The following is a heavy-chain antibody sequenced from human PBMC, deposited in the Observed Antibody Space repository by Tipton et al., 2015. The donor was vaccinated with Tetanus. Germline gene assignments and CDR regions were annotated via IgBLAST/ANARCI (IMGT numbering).Heavy chain of an antibody. D-gene: IGHD3-3*01. CDR2: INHSGNT. CDR3: ARANNDFPKKGPFDS. Sequence: TLSLTCAVYGASFSDYYWSWIRQAPGKGLEWIGEINHSGNTNHNPSLKSRVTLSVDTSKNQFSLRLTSVTAADTAVYYCARANNDFPKKGPFDSWGQGSLFIVSS. CDR1: GASFSDYY. V-gene: IGHV4-34*01. J-gene: IGHJ4*02.